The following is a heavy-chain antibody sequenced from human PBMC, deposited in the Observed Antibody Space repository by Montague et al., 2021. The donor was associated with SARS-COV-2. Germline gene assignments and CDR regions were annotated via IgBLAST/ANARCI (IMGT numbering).Heavy chain of an antibody. V-gene: IGHV4-39*01. CDR1: GGSISSPDYY. J-gene: IGHJ4*02. D-gene: IGHD2-8*01. Sequence: SETLSLTCTVSGGSISSPDYYWGWIRQSPGKGLEWIGSISYTGRTYYNPSLRSRVSFSMDTSKNHFSLSLSSVTVADTAAYFCARQLPSYCATNKCYPYYFDGWGQEALVAVSS. CDR2: ISYTGRT. CDR3: ARQLPSYCATNKCYPYYFDG.